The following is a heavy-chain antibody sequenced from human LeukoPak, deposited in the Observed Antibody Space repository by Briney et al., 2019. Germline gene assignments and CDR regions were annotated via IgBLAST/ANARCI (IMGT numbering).Heavy chain of an antibody. Sequence: GGSLRLSCVASGFTFGKYWMSWVRQAPGKGLEWVGHIKEDGSSQNYADSVKGRFTIFRDNAQNSMYLQMNSLRVEDTAVYYCATWGDTTAEYFQRWGQGTLVTVSS. J-gene: IGHJ1*01. CDR3: ATWGDTTAEYFQR. CDR1: GFTFGKYW. V-gene: IGHV3-7*01. CDR2: IKEDGSSQ. D-gene: IGHD2-21*02.